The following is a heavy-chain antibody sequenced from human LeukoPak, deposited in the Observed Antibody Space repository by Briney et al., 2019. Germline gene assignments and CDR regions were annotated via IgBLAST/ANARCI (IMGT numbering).Heavy chain of an antibody. J-gene: IGHJ4*02. Sequence: HPGGSLRLSCAASGFTFSSYWMHWVRQAPGKGLEWVSVIYSGGSTYYADSVKGRFTISRDNSKNTLYLQMNSLRAEDTAVYYCARSYNYYDSSGTSNDYWGQGTLVTVSS. V-gene: IGHV3-66*01. D-gene: IGHD3-22*01. CDR2: IYSGGST. CDR3: ARSYNYYDSSGTSNDY. CDR1: GFTFSSYW.